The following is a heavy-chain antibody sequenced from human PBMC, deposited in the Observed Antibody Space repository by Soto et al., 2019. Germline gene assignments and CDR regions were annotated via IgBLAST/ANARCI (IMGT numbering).Heavy chain of an antibody. J-gene: IGHJ6*03. D-gene: IGHD2-15*01. CDR2: ISGSSSYI. Sequence: EVQLVESGGGLVHPGGSLRLSCAASGFRFSDYSMTWVRQAPGKGLEWVSSISGSSSYIYYTDSLKGRFTVSRDNANKSLYVQMNSLRAEDTAVYFCASDWAYCSGICCRDYYQDMDVWGKGTTVTVSS. CDR1: GFRFSDYS. V-gene: IGHV3-21*04. CDR3: ASDWAYCSGICCRDYYQDMDV.